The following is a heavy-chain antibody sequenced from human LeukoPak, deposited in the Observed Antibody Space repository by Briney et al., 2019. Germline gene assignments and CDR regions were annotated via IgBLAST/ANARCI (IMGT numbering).Heavy chain of an antibody. D-gene: IGHD1-1*01. Sequence: GGSLRLSCTASGFTFSSYTMNWVRQAPGKGLEWVSAISGNGASTYYLDSVKGRFTISRDNSKNTLYLQMNSLRAEDTAVYYCARLDGLGYWGQGTLVTVSS. V-gene: IGHV3-23*01. CDR2: ISGNGAST. J-gene: IGHJ4*02. CDR1: GFTFSSYT. CDR3: ARLDGLGY.